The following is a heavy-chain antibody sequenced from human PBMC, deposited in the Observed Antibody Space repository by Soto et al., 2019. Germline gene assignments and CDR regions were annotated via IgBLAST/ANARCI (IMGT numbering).Heavy chain of an antibody. Sequence: SETLSLTCTVSGGSISSGDYYWSWIRQPPGKGLEWIGYIYYSGSTYYNPSLKSRVTISVDTSKNQFSLKLSSVTAADTAVYYCAREGIVVAGFDYWGQGTLVTVSS. CDR3: AREGIVVAGFDY. V-gene: IGHV4-30-4*01. J-gene: IGHJ4*02. CDR2: IYYSGST. CDR1: GGSISSGDYY. D-gene: IGHD3-22*01.